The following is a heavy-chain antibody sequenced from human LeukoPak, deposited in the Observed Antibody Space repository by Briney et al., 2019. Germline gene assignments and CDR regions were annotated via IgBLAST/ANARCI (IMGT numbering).Heavy chain of an antibody. CDR2: IYPGDSDT. CDR3: ARRGIAAAGTEYYFDY. D-gene: IGHD6-13*01. V-gene: IGHV5-51*01. Sequence: GESPKISCKGSGYSFTSYWIGWVRQMPGKGLEWMGIIYPGDSDTRYSPSFQGQVTISADKSISTAYLQWSSLKASDTAMYYCARRGIAAAGTEYYFDYWGQGTLATVSS. J-gene: IGHJ4*02. CDR1: GYSFTSYW.